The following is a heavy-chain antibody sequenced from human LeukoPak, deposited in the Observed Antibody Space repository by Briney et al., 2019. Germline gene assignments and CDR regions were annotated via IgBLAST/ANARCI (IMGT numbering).Heavy chain of an antibody. D-gene: IGHD3-22*01. CDR3: AKRYYYDSSGYHGSFDY. J-gene: IGHJ4*02. Sequence: SETLSLTCTVSGGSISSSSCYWGWIRQPPGKGLEWIGSIYYSGSTYYNPSLKSRVTISVDTSKNQFSLKLGSVTAADTAVYYYAKRYYYDSSGYHGSFDYWGQGTLVTVSS. CDR1: GGSISSSSCY. CDR2: IYYSGST. V-gene: IGHV4-39*01.